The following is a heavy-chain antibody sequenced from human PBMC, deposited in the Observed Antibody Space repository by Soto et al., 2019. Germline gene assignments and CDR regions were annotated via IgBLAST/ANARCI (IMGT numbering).Heavy chain of an antibody. D-gene: IGHD2-8*01. CDR1: GGSVSNSNYY. V-gene: IGHV4-39*01. J-gene: IGHJ4*02. Sequence: SETLSLTCTVSGGSVSNSNYYWGWIRQSPGKGLEWIGSVYYRGRSYSKSPVKSRVTISVDTSKNQFSLNLNSVTASDTAVYFCVSQRTSVLTQAYFDYWGPGALVTVSS. CDR3: VSQRTSVLTQAYFDY. CDR2: VYYRGRS.